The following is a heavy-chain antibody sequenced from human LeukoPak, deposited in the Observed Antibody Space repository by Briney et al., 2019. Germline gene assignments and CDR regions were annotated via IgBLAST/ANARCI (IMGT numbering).Heavy chain of an antibody. J-gene: IGHJ4*02. CDR3: ATERDSSWTFDS. CDR1: GFTFSSYS. Sequence: GGSLRLSCAASGFTFSSYSMNWVRQAPGKGLEWVSSISSSSSYIYYADSVKGRFTISRDNAKNSLYLQMNSLRAEDTAVYYCATERDSSWTFDSWGQGTLVTVSS. CDR2: ISSSSSYI. V-gene: IGHV3-21*01. D-gene: IGHD6-13*01.